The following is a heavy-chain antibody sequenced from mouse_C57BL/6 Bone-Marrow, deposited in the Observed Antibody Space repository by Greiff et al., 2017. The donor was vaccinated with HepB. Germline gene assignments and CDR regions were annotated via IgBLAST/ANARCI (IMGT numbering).Heavy chain of an antibody. J-gene: IGHJ2*01. CDR2: ISSGSSTI. CDR3: ARGGSSYGLYCFDY. Sequence: EVQLVESGGGLVKPGGSLKLSCAASGFTFSDYGMHWVRQAPEKGLEWVAYISSGSSTIYYADTVKGRFTISRDNAKNTLFLQITSLRSEDTAMYYCARGGSSYGLYCFDYWGQGTTLTVSS. CDR1: GFTFSDYG. D-gene: IGHD1-1*01. V-gene: IGHV5-17*01.